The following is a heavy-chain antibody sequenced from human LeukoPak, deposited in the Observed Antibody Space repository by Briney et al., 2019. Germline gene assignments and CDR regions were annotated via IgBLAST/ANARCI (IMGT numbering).Heavy chain of an antibody. J-gene: IGHJ6*03. D-gene: IGHD1-1*01. Sequence: HPGGSLRLSCAASGFTFSSYGMSWVRQAPGKGLEWVSGISGSGGSTYYADSVKGRFTISRDNSKNTLYLQMNSLRAEDTAVYYCAKTQLERPEDYYYYYMDVWGKGTTVTISS. CDR2: ISGSGGST. CDR3: AKTQLERPEDYYYYYMDV. V-gene: IGHV3-23*01. CDR1: GFTFSSYG.